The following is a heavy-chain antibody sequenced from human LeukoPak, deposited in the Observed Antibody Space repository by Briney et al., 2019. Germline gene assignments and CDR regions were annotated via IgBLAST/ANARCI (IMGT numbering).Heavy chain of an antibody. CDR3: ARDRKLFSIWNWFDP. CDR1: GFTFSSYA. V-gene: IGHV3-30-3*01. Sequence: PGGSLRLSCAASGFTFSSYAMHWVRQAPGKGLEWVAVISYDGSNKYYADSVKGRFTISRDNSKNTLYLQMNSLRAEDTAVYYCARDRKLFSIWNWFDPWGQGTLVTVSS. J-gene: IGHJ5*02. D-gene: IGHD6-13*01. CDR2: ISYDGSNK.